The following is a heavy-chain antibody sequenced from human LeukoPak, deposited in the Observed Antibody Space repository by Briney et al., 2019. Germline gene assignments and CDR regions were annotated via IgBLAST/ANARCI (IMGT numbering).Heavy chain of an antibody. V-gene: IGHV3-48*03. Sequence: PGGSLKLSCAASGFTFGDYEMNWVRQAPGKGLEWVSYISGSGSIIYYADSVEGRFTISRDNAGNSLYLRMNSLRAEDTAVYYCARDRFVEVHSGYFDYWGQGVLVTVSS. J-gene: IGHJ4*02. D-gene: IGHD3-10*01. CDR3: ARDRFVEVHSGYFDY. CDR2: ISGSGSII. CDR1: GFTFGDYE.